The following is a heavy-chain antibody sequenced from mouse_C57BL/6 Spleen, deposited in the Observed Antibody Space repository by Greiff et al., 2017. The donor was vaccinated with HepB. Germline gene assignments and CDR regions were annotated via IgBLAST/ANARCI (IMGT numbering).Heavy chain of an antibody. J-gene: IGHJ1*03. V-gene: IGHV6-3*01. D-gene: IGHD2-3*01. CDR2: IRLKSDNYAT. CDR3: TESDGYYWYFDV. Sequence: EVKLVESGGGLVQPGGSMKLSCVASGFTFSNYWMNWVRQSPERGLEWVAQIRLKSDNYATHYAESVKGRFTISRDDSKSSVYLQMNNLRAEDTGIYYCTESDGYYWYFDVWGTGTTVTVSS. CDR1: GFTFSNYW.